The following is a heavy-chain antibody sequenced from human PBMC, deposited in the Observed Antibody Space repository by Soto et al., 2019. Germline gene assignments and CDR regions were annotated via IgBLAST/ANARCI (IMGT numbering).Heavy chain of an antibody. CDR1: GFTFSSYS. D-gene: IGHD2-15*01. CDR3: ARALYCSGGSCLEYFQH. CDR2: ISSSSSTI. V-gene: IGHV3-48*01. Sequence: GGSLRLSCAASGFTFSSYSMNWVRQAPGKGLEWVSYISSSSSTIYYADSVKGRFTISRDNAKNSLYLQMNSLRAEDTAVYYCARALYCSGGSCLEYFQHWGQGTLVTVSS. J-gene: IGHJ1*01.